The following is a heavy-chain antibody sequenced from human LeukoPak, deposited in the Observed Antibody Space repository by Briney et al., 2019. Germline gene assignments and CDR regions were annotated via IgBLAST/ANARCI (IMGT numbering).Heavy chain of an antibody. CDR1: GYTFTSYG. V-gene: IGHV1-18*01. Sequence: ASVKVSCKASGYTFTSYGISWVRQAPGQGLEWMGWISAYNGNTNYAQKLQGRVTMTADTSTSTAYMELRSLRSDDTAVYYCASQKLAVAAFDYWGQGTLVTVSS. D-gene: IGHD6-19*01. CDR2: ISAYNGNT. J-gene: IGHJ4*02. CDR3: ASQKLAVAAFDY.